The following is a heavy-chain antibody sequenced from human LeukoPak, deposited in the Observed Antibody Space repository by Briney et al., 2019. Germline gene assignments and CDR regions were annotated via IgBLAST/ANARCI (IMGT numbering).Heavy chain of an antibody. CDR3: ATGAEGPGSPGRVCQH. Sequence: PGGSLRLSCAASGFTVSSNYMSWVRQAPGKGLEWVSVIYSGGSTYYADSVKGRFTISRDNSKNTLYLQMNSLRAEDTAVYYCATGAEGPGSPGRVCQHWGRGTLVTVFS. J-gene: IGHJ1*01. D-gene: IGHD3-10*01. CDR2: IYSGGST. CDR1: GFTVSSNY. V-gene: IGHV3-53*01.